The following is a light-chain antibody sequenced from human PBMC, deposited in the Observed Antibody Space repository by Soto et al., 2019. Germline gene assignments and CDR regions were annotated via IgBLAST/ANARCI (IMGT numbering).Light chain of an antibody. V-gene: IGKV3D-7*01. CDR2: DAS. Sequence: TQSPSTLSLSTCERATLSCRATSSVSSNYLAWYQQKPGQAPKLLIYDASTRSTGVPARFSGSGSGTEFTLTISSLQADDFAAYYCQQYYSCSWTFGQGTKVDIK. CDR3: QQYYSCSWT. J-gene: IGKJ1*01. CDR1: SSVSSNY.